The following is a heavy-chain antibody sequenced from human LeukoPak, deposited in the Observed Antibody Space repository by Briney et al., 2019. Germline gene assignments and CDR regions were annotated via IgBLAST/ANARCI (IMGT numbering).Heavy chain of an antibody. CDR3: ARGESYYYDSSGYYY. CDR2: INHSGST. D-gene: IGHD3-22*01. V-gene: IGHV4-34*01. Sequence: PSETLSLTCAVYGGSFSGYYWSWIRQPPGKGLEWIGEINHSGSTNCNPSLKSRVTISVDTSKNQFSLKLSSVTAADTAVYYCARGESYYYDSSGYYYWGQGTLVTVSS. J-gene: IGHJ4*02. CDR1: GGSFSGYY.